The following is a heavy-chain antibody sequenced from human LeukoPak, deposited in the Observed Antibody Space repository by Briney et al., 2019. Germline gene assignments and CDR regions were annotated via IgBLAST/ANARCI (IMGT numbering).Heavy chain of an antibody. D-gene: IGHD1-26*01. J-gene: IGHJ4*02. V-gene: IGHV4-61*02. CDR3: AGQVGYFDY. CDR2: ISTSGST. Sequence: SQTLFLTCTVSGGSVSSGSYFWSWIRQPAGKGLEWIGRISTSGSTNYNPSLKSRVTISRDTSKNQFSLKLSTVTAADTAVYYCAGQVGYFDYWGQGTLVTVSS. CDR1: GGSVSSGSYF.